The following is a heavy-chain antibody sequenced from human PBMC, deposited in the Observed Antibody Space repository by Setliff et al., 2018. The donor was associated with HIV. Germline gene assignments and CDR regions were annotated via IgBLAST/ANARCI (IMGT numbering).Heavy chain of an antibody. V-gene: IGHV3-72*01. CDR2: TRNKANTYTT. CDR3: ARGDTSMVTITYYFDC. D-gene: IGHD5-18*01. Sequence: GSLRLSCAASGFTFSDYYMDWVRQAPGKGLEWVGRTRNKANTYTTKYAASVKGRFTISRDDSKNSLYLQMNSLKTEDTAVYFCARGDTSMVTITYYFDCWGQGTLVTVSS. CDR1: GFTFSDYY. J-gene: IGHJ4*02.